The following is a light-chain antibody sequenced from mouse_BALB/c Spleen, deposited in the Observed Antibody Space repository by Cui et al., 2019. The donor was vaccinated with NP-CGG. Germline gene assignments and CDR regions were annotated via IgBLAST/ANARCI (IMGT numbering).Light chain of an antibody. V-gene: IGLV1*01. CDR1: TGTVTTSNY. CDR2: GTN. CDR3: ALWYSNHWV. Sequence: QAVVTQESALTTSPGETVTLTCRSSTGTVTTSNYANWVQEKPDHLFTGLIGGTNNRAPGVPARFSGSLIGDKAALTITGAQTEDEALYFCALWYSNHWVSGGGTKLTVL. J-gene: IGLJ1*01.